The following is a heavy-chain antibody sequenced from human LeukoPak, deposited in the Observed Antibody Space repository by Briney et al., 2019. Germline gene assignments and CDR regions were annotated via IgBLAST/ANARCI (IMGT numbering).Heavy chain of an antibody. D-gene: IGHD2-15*01. V-gene: IGHV4-31*03. J-gene: IGHJ3*02. CDR1: GGSIRDYY. Sequence: PSQTLSLTCTVSGGSIRDYYWSWIRQLPGKGLQWVGYISYSGTTYSNPSLKSRITISIDTSKNQFSLKLSSMTAADTAVYYCARDLLNNDAFDIWGPGTMVTVSS. CDR3: ARDLLNNDAFDI. CDR2: ISYSGTT.